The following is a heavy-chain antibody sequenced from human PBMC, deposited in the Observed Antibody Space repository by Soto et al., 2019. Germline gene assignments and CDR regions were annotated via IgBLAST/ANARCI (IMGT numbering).Heavy chain of an antibody. Sequence: GGSLRLSCAASGFTFDDYGMSWVRQAPGKGLEWVSGINWNGGSTGYVDSVKGRFTISRDNAKNSLYLQMNSLRAEDTALYHCARDTRTGDPSHAFDIWGQGTMVTVSS. CDR2: INWNGGST. D-gene: IGHD7-27*01. CDR1: GFTFDDYG. J-gene: IGHJ3*02. CDR3: ARDTRTGDPSHAFDI. V-gene: IGHV3-20*01.